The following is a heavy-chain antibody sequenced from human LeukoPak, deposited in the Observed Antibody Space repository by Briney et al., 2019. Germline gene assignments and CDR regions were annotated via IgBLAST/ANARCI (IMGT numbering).Heavy chain of an antibody. CDR1: GGTFSSYA. V-gene: IGHV1-69*13. CDR3: ARDDYGDYVLRA. J-gene: IGHJ5*02. CDR2: IIPIFGTA. D-gene: IGHD4-17*01. Sequence: EASVKVSCKASGGTFSSYAISWVRQAPGQGLEWMGGIIPIFGTANYAQKFQGRVTITADESTSTAYMELSSLRSEDTAVYYCARDDYGDYVLRAWGQGTLVTVSS.